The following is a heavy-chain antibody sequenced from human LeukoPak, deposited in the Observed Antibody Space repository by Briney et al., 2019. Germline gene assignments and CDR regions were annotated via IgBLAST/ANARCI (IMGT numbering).Heavy chain of an antibody. CDR3: VRGQSIYY. J-gene: IGHJ4*02. CDR1: GFTFSSYW. D-gene: IGHD2-21*01. CDR2: IKQDGSEK. Sequence: PGGSLRLSCAASGFTFSSYWMTWVRQAPGKGLEWVANIKQDGSEKFYVDSVKGRFTISRDNAKNSLYLQMNSLRAEDTAVYYWVRGQSIYYWGQGTLVTVSS. V-gene: IGHV3-7*01.